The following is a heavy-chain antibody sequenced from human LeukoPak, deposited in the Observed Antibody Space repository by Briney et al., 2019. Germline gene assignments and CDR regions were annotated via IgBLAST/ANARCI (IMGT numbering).Heavy chain of an antibody. D-gene: IGHD3-10*01. V-gene: IGHV1-2*02. CDR2: INPNSGGT. CDR1: GYTFTGYY. J-gene: IGHJ4*02. CDR3: AREEGEWFGELFLPFKY. Sequence: ASVKVSCKASGYTFTGYYMHWVRQAPGQGLEWMGWINPNSGGTNYAQKFQGRVTMTRDTSINTAYMELSGLRSDDTAVYYCAREEGEWFGELFLPFKYWGQGTLVTVSS.